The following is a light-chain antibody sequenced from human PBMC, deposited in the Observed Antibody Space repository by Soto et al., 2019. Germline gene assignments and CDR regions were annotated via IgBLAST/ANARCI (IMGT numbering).Light chain of an antibody. V-gene: IGLV1-44*01. CDR3: AAWDDSVNGWV. Sequence: QSVLTQPPSASGTPGQRVTMFCSGSSSNIGGNTVNWYQQMPGTAPKLLIYSNDQRPSGVPDRFSGSKSGTSASLAISGLQSEDEADYYCAAWDDSVNGWVFGGGTKLTVL. CDR1: SSNIGGNT. J-gene: IGLJ3*02. CDR2: SND.